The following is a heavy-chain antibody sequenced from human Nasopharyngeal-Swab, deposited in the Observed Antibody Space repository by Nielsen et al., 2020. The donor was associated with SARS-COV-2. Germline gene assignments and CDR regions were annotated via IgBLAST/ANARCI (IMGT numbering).Heavy chain of an antibody. V-gene: IGHV3-30-3*01. CDR1: GFIFSTYA. CDR3: ARPARRGLNWFDP. CDR2: ISYDGSSN. J-gene: IGHJ5*02. Sequence: GESLKISCAASGFIFSTYAMHWVRQAPGKGLEWVALISYDGSSNYYAHSVKGRFTIPRDNSKNTLYLQMNSLRGEDTAVYYCARPARRGLNWFDPWGQGALVTVSS. D-gene: IGHD3-22*01.